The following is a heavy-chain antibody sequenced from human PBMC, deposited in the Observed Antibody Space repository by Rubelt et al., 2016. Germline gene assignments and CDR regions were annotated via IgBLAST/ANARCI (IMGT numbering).Heavy chain of an antibody. CDR2: MSGSGGNT. CDR1: GFTFRSSV. V-gene: IGHV3-23*04. Sequence: EVQLVESGGGLVQPGGSLRLSCAASGFTFRSSVMSWVRQAPGKGLEWVPGMSGSGGNTYYADSVKGRFTVSSDNSKNTGYLQMNSLRAGDSAVIYYAKDSRSSGWYAGMDVWGQGTTVTVSS. CDR3: AKDSRSSGWYAGMDV. D-gene: IGHD6-19*01. J-gene: IGHJ6*02.